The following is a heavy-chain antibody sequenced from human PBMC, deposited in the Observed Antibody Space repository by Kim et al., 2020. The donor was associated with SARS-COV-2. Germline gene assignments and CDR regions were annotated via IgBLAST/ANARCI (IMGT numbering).Heavy chain of an antibody. CDR3: ATAAGGTYSTPTDAFDV. J-gene: IGHJ3*01. Sequence: GGSLRLSCAASRFNINRYVMHWVRQAPGKGLEWVEDISSDGREKSYAEALKGRFTISRDNAKNTLSLQMNSLRVEDTAVYYCATAAGGTYSTPTDAFDVWGQGTMVTVSS. CDR1: RFNINRYV. V-gene: IGHV3-30*03. CDR2: ISSDGREK. D-gene: IGHD1-26*01.